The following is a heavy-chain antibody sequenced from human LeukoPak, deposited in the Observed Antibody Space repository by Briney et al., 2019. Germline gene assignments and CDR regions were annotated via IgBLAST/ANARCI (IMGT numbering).Heavy chain of an antibody. D-gene: IGHD4-17*01. CDR2: IWYDGSNK. Sequence: SGRSLRLSGAASGFTFSNYVMYWVRQAPGKGLEWVAVIWYDGSNKFYADSVKGRFTISRDNSQNTLYLQMKSLRAEDTAVYYCARGRYGDVLFDYWGQGTLVTVSS. J-gene: IGHJ4*02. V-gene: IGHV3-33*01. CDR1: GFTFSNYV. CDR3: ARGRYGDVLFDY.